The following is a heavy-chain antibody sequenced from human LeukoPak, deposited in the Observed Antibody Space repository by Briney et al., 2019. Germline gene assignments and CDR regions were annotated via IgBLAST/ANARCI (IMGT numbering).Heavy chain of an antibody. CDR2: IIPIFGTA. J-gene: IGHJ6*03. CDR1: GGTFSSYA. V-gene: IGHV1-69*13. D-gene: IGHD3-16*01. CDR3: ARGPGGGAHTNYYYYYYMDV. Sequence: SVKVSCKASGGTFSSYAISWVRQAPGQGLEWMGGIIPIFGTANYAQKFQGRVTITADESTSTAYMELSSLRSEDTAVYYCARGPGGGAHTNYYYYYYMDVWGKGTTVTVSS.